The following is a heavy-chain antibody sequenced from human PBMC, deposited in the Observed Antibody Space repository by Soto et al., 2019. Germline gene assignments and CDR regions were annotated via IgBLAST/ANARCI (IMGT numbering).Heavy chain of an antibody. J-gene: IGHJ6*01. CDR3: ALVTLQQQVYGMDV. V-gene: IGHV3-23*01. CDR2: IFGGGSTT. Sequence: EVQLLESGGGLIQPGGTLRLSCAASGFTPTNYPMNWVRQAPGKGLEWVSGIFGGGSTTFYADAVRGRFVISRDDSKNTLYLQLTGLIVEDKAIYYCALVTLQQQVYGMDVWGQGTEVTVSS. D-gene: IGHD1-1*01. CDR1: GFTPTNYP.